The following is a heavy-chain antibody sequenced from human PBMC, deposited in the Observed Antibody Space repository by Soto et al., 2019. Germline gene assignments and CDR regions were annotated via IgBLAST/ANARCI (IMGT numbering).Heavy chain of an antibody. J-gene: IGHJ5*02. D-gene: IGHD2-15*01. CDR2: IIPTFGTA. CDR1: GGTFSSYA. CDR3: ARRLGYCSGGSCYGNNWFDP. V-gene: IGHV1-69*13. Sequence: SVKVSCKASGGTFSSYAISWVRQAPGQGLEWMGGIIPTFGTANYAQKFQGRVTITADESTSTAYMELSSLRSEDTAVYYCARRLGYCSGGSCYGNNWFDPWGQGTLVTVSS.